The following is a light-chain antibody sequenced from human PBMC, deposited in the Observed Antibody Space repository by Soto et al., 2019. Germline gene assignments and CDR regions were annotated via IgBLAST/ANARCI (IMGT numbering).Light chain of an antibody. CDR3: QQSYSTPPT. V-gene: IGKV1-39*01. CDR1: QSISTY. Sequence: IQMTQSPSSLSASVGDRVTITCRASQSISTYLNWYQQTPGKAPKLLIYAASSLQSGVPSRFSGSGSGTDFTLTISSLHPEDPATYYCQQSYSTPPTFGQGTKVDIK. J-gene: IGKJ1*01. CDR2: AAS.